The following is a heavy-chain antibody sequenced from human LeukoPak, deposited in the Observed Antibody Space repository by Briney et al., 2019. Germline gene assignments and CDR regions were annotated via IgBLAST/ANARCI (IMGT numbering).Heavy chain of an antibody. D-gene: IGHD6-6*01. CDR1: GFTFSSYW. V-gene: IGHV3-7*01. CDR3: ASLPLVAARRDYYYYYGMDV. Sequence: GGSLRLSCAASGFTFSSYWMSWVRQAPGKGLEWVANIKQDGSEKYYVDSVKGRFTISRDNAKNSLYLQMNSLRAEDTAVYYCASLPLVAARRDYYYYYGMDVWGQGTTVTVSS. J-gene: IGHJ6*02. CDR2: IKQDGSEK.